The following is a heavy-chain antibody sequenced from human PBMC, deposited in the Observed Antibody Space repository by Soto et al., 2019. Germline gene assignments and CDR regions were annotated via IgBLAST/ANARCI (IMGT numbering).Heavy chain of an antibody. J-gene: IGHJ4*02. CDR1: GGSISSGDYY. CDR3: ASNIVVVPAAIY. D-gene: IGHD2-2*01. Sequence: SETLSLTCTVSGGSISSGDYYWSWIRQPPGKGLEWIGYIYYSGSTYYNPSLKSRVTISVDTSKNQFSLKLSSVTAADTAVYYFASNIVVVPAAIYWGQGTLVTVSS. CDR2: IYYSGST. V-gene: IGHV4-30-4*01.